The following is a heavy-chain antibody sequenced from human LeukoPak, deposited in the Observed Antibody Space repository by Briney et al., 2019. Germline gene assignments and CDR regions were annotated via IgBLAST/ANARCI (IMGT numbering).Heavy chain of an antibody. J-gene: IGHJ4*02. CDR2: ISSSSSYI. CDR3: ARGLFGGPKSTTFDY. D-gene: IGHD2-21*01. Sequence: GGSLRLSCAASEFTFSSYSMNWVREAPGKGLEWVSSISSSSSYIYYADSVKGRFTISRDNAKNSLYLQMNSLRAEDTAVYYCARGLFGGPKSTTFDYWGQGTLVTVSS. V-gene: IGHV3-21*01. CDR1: EFTFSSYS.